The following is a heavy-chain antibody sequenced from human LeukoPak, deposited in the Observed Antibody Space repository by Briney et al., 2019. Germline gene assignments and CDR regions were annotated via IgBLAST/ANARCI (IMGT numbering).Heavy chain of an antibody. D-gene: IGHD5-18*01. V-gene: IGHV3-7*01. J-gene: IGHJ4*02. CDR2: IKTDGSQI. Sequence: GGSLRLSCVASGFTFSSYWMTWVRQAPGKGLEWVANIKTDGSQIYYVDSVKGRFTISRDNAKNSLYLQMNSLRAEDTAVYYCARGGSGYSYGKIDYWGQGTLVTVSS. CDR1: GFTFSSYW. CDR3: ARGGSGYSYGKIDY.